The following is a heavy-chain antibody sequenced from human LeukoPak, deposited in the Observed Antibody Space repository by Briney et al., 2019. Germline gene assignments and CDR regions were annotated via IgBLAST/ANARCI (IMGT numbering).Heavy chain of an antibody. V-gene: IGHV1-46*01. CDR3: ARSYDSSGRLPS. J-gene: IGHJ5*02. D-gene: IGHD3-22*01. Sequence: ASVKVTCTASGYTFTGYYMHWVRQAPGQGLEWMGIINPSGGTTSYAQNFQGRVTMTRDTSTSTAYMELRSLRSDDTAVYYCARSYDSSGRLPSWGQGTLVTVSS. CDR1: GYTFTGYY. CDR2: INPSGGTT.